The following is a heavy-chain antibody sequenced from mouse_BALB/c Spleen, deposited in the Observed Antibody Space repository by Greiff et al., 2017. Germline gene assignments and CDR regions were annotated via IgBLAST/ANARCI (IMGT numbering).Heavy chain of an antibody. Sequence: QVQLQQPGAELVKPGASVKMSCKASGYTFTSYWMHWVKQRPGQGLEWIGVIDPSDSYTSYNQKFKGKATLTVDTSSSTAYMQLSSLTSEDSAVYYCTRFRIYAVVAPHYAMDYWGQGTSVTVSS. CDR3: TRFRIYAVVAPHYAMDY. CDR2: IDPSDSYT. D-gene: IGHD1-1*01. CDR1: GYTFTSYW. V-gene: IGHV1S127*01. J-gene: IGHJ4*01.